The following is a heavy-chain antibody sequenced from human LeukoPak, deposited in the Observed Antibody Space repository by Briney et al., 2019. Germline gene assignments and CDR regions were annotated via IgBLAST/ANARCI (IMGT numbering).Heavy chain of an antibody. Sequence: ASVKVSCKASGGTFSSYAISWVRQAPGQGLEWMGGIIPIFGTANYAQKFQGRVTITADESTSTAYMELSSLRSDDTAVYYCARDGNPQQYQLLYDPSGDYYMDVWGKGTTVTVSS. V-gene: IGHV1-69*13. J-gene: IGHJ6*03. CDR3: ARDGNPQQYQLLYDPSGDYYMDV. CDR2: IIPIFGTA. D-gene: IGHD2-2*02. CDR1: GGTFSSYA.